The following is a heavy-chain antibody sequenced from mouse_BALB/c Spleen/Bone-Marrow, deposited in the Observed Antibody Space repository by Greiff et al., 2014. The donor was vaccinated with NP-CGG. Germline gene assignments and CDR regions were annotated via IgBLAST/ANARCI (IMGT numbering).Heavy chain of an antibody. CDR1: GYTFTSYW. J-gene: IGHJ2*01. CDR3: TGGGSSPYYFDY. Sequence: QVQLQQPGAELVRPGASVKLSCKASGYTFTSYWINWVKRRPGQGLEWIGNIYPSDSYTNYNQKFKDKATLTVDKSSTTAYMQLSSPTSEDSAVYYCTGGGSSPYYFDYWGQGSTLTVSS. CDR2: IYPSDSYT. V-gene: IGHV1-69*02. D-gene: IGHD1-1*01.